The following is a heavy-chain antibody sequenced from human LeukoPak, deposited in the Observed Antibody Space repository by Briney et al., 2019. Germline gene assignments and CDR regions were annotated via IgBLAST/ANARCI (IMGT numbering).Heavy chain of an antibody. Sequence: SGGSLRLSCAASGFTFSSYAMSWVRQAPGKGLEWVSAISGSSGSTYYADSVKGRFTISRDNSKNTLYLQMNSLRAEDTAVYYCAKDRGYHYDSSGYYRMDAFDIWGQGTMVTVSS. CDR2: ISGSSGST. CDR1: GFTFSSYA. D-gene: IGHD3-22*01. V-gene: IGHV3-23*01. CDR3: AKDRGYHYDSSGYYRMDAFDI. J-gene: IGHJ3*02.